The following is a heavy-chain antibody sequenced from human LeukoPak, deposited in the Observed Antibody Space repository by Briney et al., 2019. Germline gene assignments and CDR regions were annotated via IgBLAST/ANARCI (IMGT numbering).Heavy chain of an antibody. Sequence: PGRSLRLSCAASGFTFSSYGMHWVRQAPGKGLEWVAVISYDGSNKYYADSVKGRFTIPRDNSKNTLYLQMNSLRAEDTAVYYCAKLSSTSWTFDYWGQGTLVTVSS. CDR3: AKLSSTSWTFDY. CDR1: GFTFSSYG. CDR2: ISYDGSNK. V-gene: IGHV3-30*18. J-gene: IGHJ4*02. D-gene: IGHD2-2*01.